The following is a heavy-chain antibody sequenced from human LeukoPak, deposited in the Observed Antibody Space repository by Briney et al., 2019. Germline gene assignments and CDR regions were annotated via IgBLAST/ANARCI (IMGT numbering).Heavy chain of an antibody. CDR2: ISSSSYT. D-gene: IGHD3-10*01. CDR1: GFTFSDYY. Sequence: GGSLRLSCAASGFTFSDYYMSWIRQAPGKGLEWVSYISSSSYTNYADSVKGRFTISRDNAKNSLYLQMNSLRAEDTAVYYCARAYQDFMVRGVIFWFDPWGQGTLVTASS. J-gene: IGHJ5*02. V-gene: IGHV3-11*06. CDR3: ARAYQDFMVRGVIFWFDP.